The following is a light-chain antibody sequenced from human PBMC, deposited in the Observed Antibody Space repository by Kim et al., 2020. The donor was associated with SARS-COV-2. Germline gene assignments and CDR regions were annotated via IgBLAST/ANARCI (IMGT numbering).Light chain of an antibody. V-gene: IGKV3-20*01. CDR1: QSVSNSY. CDR2: GAS. CDR3: QQYANGVT. Sequence: LSPRERATLSCRASQSVSNSYLAWYQQKSGQAPRLLIYGASSRAMGIPDRFSGSESGTDFTLTIDRLEPEDFAVYYCQQYANGVTFGGGTKVEIK. J-gene: IGKJ4*01.